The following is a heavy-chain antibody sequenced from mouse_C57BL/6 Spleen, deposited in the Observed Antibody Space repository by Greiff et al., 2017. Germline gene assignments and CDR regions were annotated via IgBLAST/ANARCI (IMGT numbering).Heavy chain of an antibody. V-gene: IGHV3-1*01. Sequence: EVHLVESGPGMVKPSQSLSLTCTVTGYSITSGYDWHWIRHFPGNKLEWMGYISYSGSTNYNPSLKSRISITHDTSKNHFFLKLNSVTTEDTATYYCARAIYDYGGFAYWGQGTLVTVSA. CDR3: ARAIYDYGGFAY. CDR2: ISYSGST. J-gene: IGHJ3*01. CDR1: GYSITSGYD. D-gene: IGHD2-4*01.